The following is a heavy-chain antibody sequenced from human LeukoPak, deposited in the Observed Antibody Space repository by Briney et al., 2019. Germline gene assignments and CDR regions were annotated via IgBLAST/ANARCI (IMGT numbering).Heavy chain of an antibody. J-gene: IGHJ3*02. CDR1: GYTFISYD. V-gene: IGHV1-2*02. D-gene: IGHD3-22*01. CDR3: ARSTLIVVVMDDAFDI. Sequence: ASVKVSRKASGYTFISYDINWVRQAPGQGLEWMGWINPNSGGTNYAQKFQGRVTMTRDTSISTAYMELSRLRSDDTAVYYCARSTLIVVVMDDAFDIWGQGTMVTVSS. CDR2: INPNSGGT.